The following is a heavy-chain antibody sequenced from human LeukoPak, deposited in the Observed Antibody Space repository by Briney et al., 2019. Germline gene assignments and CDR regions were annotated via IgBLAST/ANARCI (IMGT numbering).Heavy chain of an antibody. V-gene: IGHV1-3*01. Sequence: ASVKVSCKASGYTFTSYAMHWVRQAPGQRLEWMGWINAGNGNTKYSQKFQGRVTITRDTSASTAYMELSSLRSEDTAVYYCATSRDGCNYPWFDYWGQGTLVTVSS. CDR1: GYTFTSYA. CDR2: INAGNGNT. CDR3: ATSRDGCNYPWFDY. J-gene: IGHJ4*02. D-gene: IGHD5-24*01.